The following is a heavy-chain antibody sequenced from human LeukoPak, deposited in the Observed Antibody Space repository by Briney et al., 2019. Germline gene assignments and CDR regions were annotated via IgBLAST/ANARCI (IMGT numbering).Heavy chain of an antibody. CDR3: ARDQGYSSSWYYFDY. V-gene: IGHV3-23*01. Sequence: GGSLRLSCAASGFTFSNYAMSWVRQAPGKGLEWVSAISGSGGSTYYADSVKGRFTISRDNSKNTLYLQMNSLRAEDTAIYYCARDQGYSSSWYYFDYWGQGTLVTVSS. CDR1: GFTFSNYA. J-gene: IGHJ4*02. CDR2: ISGSGGST. D-gene: IGHD6-13*01.